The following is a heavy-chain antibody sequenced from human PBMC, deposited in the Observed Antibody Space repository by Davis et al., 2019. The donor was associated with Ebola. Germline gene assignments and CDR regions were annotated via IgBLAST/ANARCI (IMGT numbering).Heavy chain of an antibody. CDR1: EFTFSSYW. D-gene: IGHD3-10*01. CDR3: ARDRYYNIDV. Sequence: HTGGSLRLSCAASEFTFSSYWMHWVRHAPGKGLVWVSRINSDGRTTAYADSVKGRFTISRDNAKNTLYLQMHSLRAEDTAVYYCARDRYYNIDVWGQGTTVTVSS. J-gene: IGHJ6*02. V-gene: IGHV3-74*01. CDR2: INSDGRTT.